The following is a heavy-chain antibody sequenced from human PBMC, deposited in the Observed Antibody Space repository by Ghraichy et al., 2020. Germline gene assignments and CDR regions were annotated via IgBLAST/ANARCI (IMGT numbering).Heavy chain of an antibody. CDR2: IHPSSGGT. CDR1: GETVSITGIF. CDR3: AILPYVSRSSAY. V-gene: IGHV1-2*02. Sequence: ASVKVSCKVAGETVSITGIFRHFVRRPPGLRLEWMVWIHPSSGGTISAQKFQGRVTMTSDTSINTAYLELGGLMSDDTALYYCAILPYVSRSSAYWGPGTLVTVSS. J-gene: IGHJ4*02. D-gene: IGHD3-10*02.